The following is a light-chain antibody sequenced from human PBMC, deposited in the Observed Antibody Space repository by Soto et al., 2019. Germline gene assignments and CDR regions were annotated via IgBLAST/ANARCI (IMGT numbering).Light chain of an antibody. CDR3: QHYYAFSPWT. CDR1: QNVSTW. Sequence: DIQMTQSPSALSASIGDRVTITCRASQNVSTWLAWYQQKPGKAPRSLIFDASRLESGVSSRLSGTGSGTEFTLTINNLQPDDSGTYFCQHYYAFSPWTFGQGTKVQTK. CDR2: DAS. V-gene: IGKV1-5*01. J-gene: IGKJ1*01.